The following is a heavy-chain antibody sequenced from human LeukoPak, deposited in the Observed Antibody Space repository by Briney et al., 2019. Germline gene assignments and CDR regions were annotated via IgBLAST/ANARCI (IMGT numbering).Heavy chain of an antibody. J-gene: IGHJ3*02. CDR3: ARRSRFGSGGSCCGGLWI. CDR2: MNPNSGNT. D-gene: IGHD2-15*01. CDR1: GYTFTSYD. Sequence: ASVKVSCKVSGYTFTSYDINWVRQATGQGLEWMGWMNPNSGNTGYAQKFQGRVTMTRNTSISTAYMELSSLRSEDTAVYYCARRSRFGSGGSCCGGLWIWGQGTMVTVSS. V-gene: IGHV1-8*01.